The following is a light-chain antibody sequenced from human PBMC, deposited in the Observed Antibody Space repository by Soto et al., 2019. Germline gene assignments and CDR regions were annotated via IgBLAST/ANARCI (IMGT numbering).Light chain of an antibody. V-gene: IGLV2-14*01. Sequence: QSALTQPASVSGSPGQSITISCTGTSSDVGGYNYVSWYQQHPGKAPKLMIYDVSNRPSGVSNRFYGSKSGNTASLTISGLQADDEADYYCSSYTSSSTVVFGGGTKVTVL. CDR1: SSDVGGYNY. CDR2: DVS. CDR3: SSYTSSSTVV. J-gene: IGLJ2*01.